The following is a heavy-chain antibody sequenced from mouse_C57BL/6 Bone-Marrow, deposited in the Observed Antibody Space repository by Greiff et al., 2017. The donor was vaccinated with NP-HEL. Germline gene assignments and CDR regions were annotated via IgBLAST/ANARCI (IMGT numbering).Heavy chain of an antibody. Sequence: EVQLQESGGGLVQPGGSLKLSCAASGFTFSDYGMAWVRQAPRKGPEWVAFISNLAYSIYYADTVTGRFTISRENAKNTLYLEMSSRRSEDTAMYYCARHRTGTDWYFDVWGTGTTVTVSS. CDR1: GFTFSDYG. CDR2: ISNLAYSI. CDR3: ARHRTGTDWYFDV. J-gene: IGHJ1*03. D-gene: IGHD4-1*01. V-gene: IGHV5-15*01.